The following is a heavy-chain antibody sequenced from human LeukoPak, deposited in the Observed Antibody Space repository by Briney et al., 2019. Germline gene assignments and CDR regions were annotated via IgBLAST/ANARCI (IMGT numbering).Heavy chain of an antibody. CDR1: GFTVSSNY. CDR2: IYSGGST. V-gene: IGHV3-53*01. Sequence: GGSLRLSCAASGFTVSSNYMSWVRQAPGKGLEWVSVIYSGGSTYYADSVEGRFTISRDNSKNTLYLQMNSLRAEDTAVYYCASDLWFGELYNWGQGTLVTVSS. CDR3: ASDLWFGELYN. J-gene: IGHJ4*02. D-gene: IGHD3-10*01.